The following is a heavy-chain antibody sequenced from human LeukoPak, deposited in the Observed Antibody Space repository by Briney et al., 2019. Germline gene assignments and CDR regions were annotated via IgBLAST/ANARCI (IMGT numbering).Heavy chain of an antibody. CDR1: GYPFSECW. Sequence: GGSLTLYCTAAGYPFSECWMLWIRQAPGKGLESVSRINTDGTVTTYADSVKGRFTVSRDNADNTMFLQMNSVRDEDTAVYYCATKQWLAPPPDSWGQGTPVTVSS. D-gene: IGHD6-19*01. CDR3: ATKQWLAPPPDS. CDR2: INTDGTVT. V-gene: IGHV3-74*01. J-gene: IGHJ4*02.